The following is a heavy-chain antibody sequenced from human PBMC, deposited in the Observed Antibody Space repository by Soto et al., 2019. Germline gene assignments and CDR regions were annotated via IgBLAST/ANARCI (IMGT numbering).Heavy chain of an antibody. V-gene: IGHV6-1*01. Sequence: PWQTLSLPCAISGDSVSSNSAAWNWIRQSPARGLEWLGRTYYRSKWYNDYAVSVKSRITINPDTSKNQFSLQLNSVTPEDTAVYYCARDSAAAGTGRIDYWGQGTLVTVSS. CDR2: TYYRSKWYN. CDR1: GDSVSSNSAA. D-gene: IGHD6-13*01. J-gene: IGHJ4*02. CDR3: ARDSAAAGTGRIDY.